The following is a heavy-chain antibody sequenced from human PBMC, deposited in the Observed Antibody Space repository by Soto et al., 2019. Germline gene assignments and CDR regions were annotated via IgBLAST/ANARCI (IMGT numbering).Heavy chain of an antibody. Sequence: ASVKVSCKASGYTFTDYYIHWVRQAPGQGLEWMGWINPTGGGTNYAQSFRGRVTMTRDTSISTAYMELGRLTSDDTAVFYCARTYSSRYFYNQYSMDVWGQGTTVTVSS. J-gene: IGHJ6*02. CDR2: INPTGGGT. D-gene: IGHD3-22*01. V-gene: IGHV1-2*02. CDR3: ARTYSSRYFYNQYSMDV. CDR1: GYTFTDYY.